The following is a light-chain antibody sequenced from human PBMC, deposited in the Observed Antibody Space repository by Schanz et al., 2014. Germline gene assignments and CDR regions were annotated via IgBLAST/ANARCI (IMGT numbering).Light chain of an antibody. CDR2: GAS. V-gene: IGKV3-20*01. CDR1: QSVTNNF. CDR3: QQYGTSPLT. J-gene: IGKJ4*01. Sequence: ENVLTQSPGTLSLSPGERATLSCRASQSVTNNFLAWYQQKPGQAPTLLIYGASSRATVIPDRFSGSGSGTDFTLTISRLEPEDFAVYYCQQYGTSPLTFGGGTKVELK.